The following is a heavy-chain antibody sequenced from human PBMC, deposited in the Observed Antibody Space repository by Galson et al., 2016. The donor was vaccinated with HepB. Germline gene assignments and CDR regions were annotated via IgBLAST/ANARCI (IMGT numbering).Heavy chain of an antibody. CDR2: MNPKTGNT. Sequence: SVKVSCKASGYIFTSFDIHWVRQAPGQGLEWVGWMNPKTGNTGYAQKFQGRVTLTRDTYTNTAYMELTGLTSEDAALYFCTKINGYQLAGASDFWGRGTQVTVSS. CDR1: GYIFTSFD. J-gene: IGHJ4*02. CDR3: TKINGYQLAGASDF. V-gene: IGHV1-8*01. D-gene: IGHD2-2*03.